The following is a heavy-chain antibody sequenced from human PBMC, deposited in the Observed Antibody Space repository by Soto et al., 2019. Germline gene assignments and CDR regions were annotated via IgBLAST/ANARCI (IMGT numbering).Heavy chain of an antibody. Sequence: QVQLVESGGGVVQPGRSLRLSCAASGFTFSSYGMHWVRQAPGKGLEWVAVIWYDGSNKYYADSVKGRFTISRGNSKNTLYLQMNSLRAEDTAVYYCARARGGYCSGGSCYTTYYYGMDVWGQGTTVTVSS. CDR1: GFTFSSYG. D-gene: IGHD2-15*01. J-gene: IGHJ6*02. CDR3: ARARGGYCSGGSCYTTYYYGMDV. CDR2: IWYDGSNK. V-gene: IGHV3-33*01.